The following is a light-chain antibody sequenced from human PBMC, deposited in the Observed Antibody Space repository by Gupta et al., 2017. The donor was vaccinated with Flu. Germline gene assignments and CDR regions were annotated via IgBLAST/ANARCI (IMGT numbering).Light chain of an antibody. Sequence: EREMTLSQAPVSVSAGEGVTVSCRARESVRNNLDWYQQKHGPAHRVVIYNSSTRAPAIPARARGSGSGTEFTLTISSLQSEDVAVDHCQRHEYGAPCTFGQGTKVDIK. CDR2: NSS. V-gene: IGKV3-15*01. CDR3: QRHEYGAPCT. J-gene: IGKJ1*01. CDR1: ESVRNN.